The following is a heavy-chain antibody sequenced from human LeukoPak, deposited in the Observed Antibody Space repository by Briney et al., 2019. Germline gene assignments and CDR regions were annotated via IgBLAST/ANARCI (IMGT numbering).Heavy chain of an antibody. J-gene: IGHJ4*02. V-gene: IGHV4-34*01. CDR1: GGSFSGFY. D-gene: IGHD2-15*01. CDR3: ARGAFAATSSHFDY. Sequence: SETLSLTCAVYGGSFSGFYWSWIRQPPGKGLEWIGDINHSGSTNYNPSLKSRFTISVDTSKNQFFLKLSSVTAADTAVYYCARGAFAATSSHFDYWGQGTLVTVSS. CDR2: INHSGST.